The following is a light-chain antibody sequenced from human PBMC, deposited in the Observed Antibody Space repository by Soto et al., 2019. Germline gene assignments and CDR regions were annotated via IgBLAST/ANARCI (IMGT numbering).Light chain of an antibody. V-gene: IGKV4-1*01. CDR3: QQYYSTPIT. CDR2: WAS. J-gene: IGKJ5*01. CDR1: QSVLYSSNSKNY. Sequence: DIVMTQSPDSLAVSLGERATINCKSSQSVLYSSNSKNYLAWYQQKPGQPPKLVIYWASTRESGVPDRFRGSGSGTDFTLTISSLQAGDVAVYYCQQYYSTPITFGQGTRLEIK.